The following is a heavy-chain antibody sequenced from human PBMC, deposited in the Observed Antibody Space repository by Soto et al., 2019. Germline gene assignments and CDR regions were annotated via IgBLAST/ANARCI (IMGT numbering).Heavy chain of an antibody. CDR2: INCDSSGT. CDR3: TRDLVGYDAFDV. D-gene: IGHD5-12*01. CDR1: GYTFSDYY. V-gene: IGHV1-2*02. J-gene: IGHJ3*01. Sequence: QVHLVQSGAEVKKPGTSVKVSCKTSGYTFSDYYIHLVRQAPGQGLEWMGRINCDSSGTTYAQKFQGRVTMTRYTSITTVYMDLSRLTSNDTAVYFCTRDLVGYDAFDVWGQGTLVAVSP.